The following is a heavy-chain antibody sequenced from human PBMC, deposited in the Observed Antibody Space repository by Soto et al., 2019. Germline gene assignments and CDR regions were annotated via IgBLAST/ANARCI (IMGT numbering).Heavy chain of an antibody. Sequence: GESLKISCKGSGYNFAGYWIAWVRQMPGKGLELMGIIYPSDSDTRYRPSFQGQVTISADKSISSAYLQRSSLRASDTAMYYCARGGVSTRTFDYWGQGTPVTVS. CDR1: GYNFAGYW. J-gene: IGHJ4*02. CDR3: ARGGVSTRTFDY. V-gene: IGHV5-51*01. CDR2: IYPSDSDT. D-gene: IGHD3-3*01.